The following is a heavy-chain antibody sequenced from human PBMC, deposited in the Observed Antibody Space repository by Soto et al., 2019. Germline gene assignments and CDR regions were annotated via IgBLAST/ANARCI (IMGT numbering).Heavy chain of an antibody. D-gene: IGHD6-19*01. V-gene: IGHV3-30*18. J-gene: IGHJ6*02. CDR1: GFTFSSYG. Sequence: TGGSLRLSCAASGFTFSSYGMHWVRQAPGKGLEWVAVISYDGSNKYYADSVKGRFTISRDNSKNTLYLQMNSLRAEDTAVYYCAKALPAGYSSGWYYYYYGMDVWGQGTTVTVSS. CDR3: AKALPAGYSSGWYYYYYGMDV. CDR2: ISYDGSNK.